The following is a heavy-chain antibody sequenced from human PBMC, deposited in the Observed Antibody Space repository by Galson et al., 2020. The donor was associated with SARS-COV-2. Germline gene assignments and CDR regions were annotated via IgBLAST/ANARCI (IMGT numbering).Heavy chain of an antibody. Sequence: ASEKVSCKASGYTFTDSYLHWVRQAPGQGLEWMGWIHPNTGATNFAQKFQVRVAMTRVTSISTAYMELTRLRSDDTAVYYCARSIAVSNYFYSGMDVWGPGTSVTVSS. CDR2: IHPNTGAT. J-gene: IGHJ6*02. D-gene: IGHD6-19*01. V-gene: IGHV1-2*02. CDR3: ARSIAVSNYFYSGMDV. CDR1: GYTFTDSY.